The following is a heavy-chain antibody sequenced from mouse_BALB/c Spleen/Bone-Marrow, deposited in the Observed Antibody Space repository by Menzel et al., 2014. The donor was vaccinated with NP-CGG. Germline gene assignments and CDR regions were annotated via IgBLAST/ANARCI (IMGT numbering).Heavy chain of an antibody. CDR1: GFTFSDYY. D-gene: IGHD2-14*01. J-gene: IGHJ3*01. V-gene: IGHV5-4*02. Sequence: EVQRVESGGGLVKPGGSLKLSCAASGFTFSDYYIYWVRRTPEKRLEWVATTSDGGTYTYYPGTVKGRFTISRDNAKNNLYLQMNGLKSEDTAMYYCVRDGDYRYAYWGQGTLVTVSA. CDR3: VRDGDYRYAY. CDR2: TSDGGTYT.